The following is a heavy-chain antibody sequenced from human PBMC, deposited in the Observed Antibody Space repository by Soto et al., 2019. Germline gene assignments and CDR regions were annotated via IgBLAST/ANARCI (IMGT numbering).Heavy chain of an antibody. CDR3: ARVDGDYYDGNAYLSRH. J-gene: IGHJ4*02. D-gene: IGHD3-22*01. CDR1: GFTFSSYW. CDR2: IKSDGSGT. Sequence: GESLKISCAASGFTFSSYWMHWVRQAPGKGLVWVARIKSDGSGTIYADSVKGRLTISRDNARNTLYLQMNSLRAEDTAVYFCARVDGDYYDGNAYLSRHWGQGTLVTGSS. V-gene: IGHV3-74*01.